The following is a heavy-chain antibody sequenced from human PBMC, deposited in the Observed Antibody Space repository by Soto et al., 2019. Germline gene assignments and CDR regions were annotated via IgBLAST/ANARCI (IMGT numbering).Heavy chain of an antibody. J-gene: IGHJ6*02. V-gene: IGHV4-4*02. CDR3: VRDIAYYDSSGYYYGSAGRSGGMDV. CDR1: SGSISSSNW. Sequence: SETLSLTCAVSSGSISSSNWWSWVRQPPGKGLEWIGEIYHSGSTNYNPSLKSRVTISVDKSKNQFSLKLSSVTAADTAVYFCVRDIAYYDSSGYYYGSAGRSGGMDVWGQGTTVTVSS. D-gene: IGHD3-22*01. CDR2: IYHSGST.